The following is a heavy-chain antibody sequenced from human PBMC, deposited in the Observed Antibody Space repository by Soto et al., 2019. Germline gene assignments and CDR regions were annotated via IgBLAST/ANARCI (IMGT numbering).Heavy chain of an antibody. Sequence: GGSLRLSCAASGFTFSSYAMHWVRQAPGKGLEWVAVISYDGSSKYYADSVKGRFTISRDNSKNTLYLQMNSLRAEDTAVYYCARSRSYHAFDYWGQGTLVTVSS. D-gene: IGHD1-26*01. CDR1: GFTFSSYA. J-gene: IGHJ4*02. CDR2: ISYDGSSK. V-gene: IGHV3-30-3*01. CDR3: ARSRSYHAFDY.